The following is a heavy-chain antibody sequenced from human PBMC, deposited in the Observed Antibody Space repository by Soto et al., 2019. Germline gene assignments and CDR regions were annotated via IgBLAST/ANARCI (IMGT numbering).Heavy chain of an antibody. D-gene: IGHD6-13*01. CDR2: INPASGST. Sequence: QVQLVQSGAEVKKPGASVKVSCRTSGYTFTHYYIHWVRQAPGQGLEWLGIINPASGSTNYAQDFQGRVTLTRVTSTTTVYMELSGLSAEDTAIFYCARDLAAGDHWGQGTLVTVSS. J-gene: IGHJ4*02. V-gene: IGHV1-46*01. CDR1: GYTFTHYY. CDR3: ARDLAAGDH.